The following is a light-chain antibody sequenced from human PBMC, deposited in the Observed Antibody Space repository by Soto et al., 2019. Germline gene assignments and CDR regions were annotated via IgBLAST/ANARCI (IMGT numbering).Light chain of an antibody. CDR1: QSVSSN. Sequence: EIVMTQSPATLSVSPGERATLSCRASQSVSSNLAWYQQKPGQAPRLLIYGASTRATGIPARLSGSGSGTDFTLTISSLQSEDFAVYYCQQYNKWPLTFGGGTKVEFK. V-gene: IGKV3-15*01. J-gene: IGKJ4*01. CDR3: QQYNKWPLT. CDR2: GAS.